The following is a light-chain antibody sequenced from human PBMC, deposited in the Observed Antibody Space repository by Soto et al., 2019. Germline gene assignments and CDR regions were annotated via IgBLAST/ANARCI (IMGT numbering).Light chain of an antibody. V-gene: IGLV2-14*03. CDR1: SSDVGAYIF. Sequence: QSVLTQPASVSGSPGQSITISCTGTSSDVGAYIFVSWYQQHPGKAPKLMIYDIINRPSGVSNRFSGSKSGNTASLTISGLQAEDEADYYCVSFTTSRSYVFGTGTKLTAL. J-gene: IGLJ1*01. CDR2: DII. CDR3: VSFTTSRSYV.